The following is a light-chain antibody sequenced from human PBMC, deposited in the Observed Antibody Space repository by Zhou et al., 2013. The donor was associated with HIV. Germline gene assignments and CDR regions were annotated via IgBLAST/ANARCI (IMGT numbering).Light chain of an antibody. CDR1: QSISSW. CDR3: QHYSAFPLG. CDR2: GAS. Sequence: DIQMTQSPSTLSASVGDRVTITCRASQSISSWLAWYQQKPGKAPNLLIHGASTLNSGVPSRFSGSGSGADFTLTISCLQSEDFATYYCQHYSAFPLGFGGGTKVEIK. V-gene: IGKV1-5*01. J-gene: IGKJ4*01.